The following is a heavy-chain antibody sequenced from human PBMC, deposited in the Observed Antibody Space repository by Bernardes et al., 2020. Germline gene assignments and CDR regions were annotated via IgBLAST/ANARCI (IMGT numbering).Heavy chain of an antibody. CDR1: GGSVSSGYYY. CDR2: VYYSGST. J-gene: IGHJ3*02. CDR3: ARDRMNTNDGFDI. D-gene: IGHD2-2*01. V-gene: IGHV4-61*01. Sequence: SETLSLTCTVSGGSVSSGYYYWTRIRQPPGKGLEWIGHVYYSGSTTYDPSLKSRVTISVDTSKNQFSLKLSSVTAADTAVYYCARDRMNTNDGFDIWGQGTMVTVSS.